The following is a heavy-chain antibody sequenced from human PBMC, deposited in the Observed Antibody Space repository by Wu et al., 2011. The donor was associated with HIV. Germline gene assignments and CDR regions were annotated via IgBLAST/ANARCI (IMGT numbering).Heavy chain of an antibody. CDR1: GGTFSSFA. Sequence: QVQLVQSGAEVKKPGSSVKVSCKASGGTFSSFAISWVRQASGQGLEWMGGIIPKLNAPNYAHKFQGRITISADMSTSTSYLELSRLRSDDTAVYYCATFGPSGYSYGQHYYYYYMDVWGKGTTVTVSS. J-gene: IGHJ6*03. D-gene: IGHD5-18*01. CDR2: IIPKLNAP. V-gene: IGHV1-69*14. CDR3: ATFGPSGYSYGQHYYYYYMDV.